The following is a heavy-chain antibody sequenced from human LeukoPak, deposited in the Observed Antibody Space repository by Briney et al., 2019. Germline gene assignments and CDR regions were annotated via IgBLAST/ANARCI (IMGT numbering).Heavy chain of an antibody. CDR2: ISGSGGRT. CDR1: GFTFSSYA. D-gene: IGHD2-15*01. CDR3: AKVEAMVVAATMDY. Sequence: GGSLRLSCAASGFTFSSYAMSWVRQAPGKGLEWVSGISGSGGRTYYADSVKGRFTISRDNSKNTLYLQMNSLRAEDTAVYYCAKVEAMVVAATMDYWGQGTLVTVSS. V-gene: IGHV3-23*01. J-gene: IGHJ4*02.